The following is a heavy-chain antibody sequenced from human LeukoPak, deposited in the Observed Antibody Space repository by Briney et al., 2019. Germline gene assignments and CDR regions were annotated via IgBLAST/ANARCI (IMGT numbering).Heavy chain of an antibody. J-gene: IGHJ4*02. CDR1: GYTLTELS. Sequence: GASVKVSCKVSGYTLTELSMHWVRQAPGKGLEWMGGFDPEDGETIYAQKFQGRVTMTEDTSTDTAYMELSSLRSEDTAVYYCAALFTRGVRVGYWGQGTLVTVSS. CDR2: FDPEDGET. D-gene: IGHD3-10*01. CDR3: AALFTRGVRVGY. V-gene: IGHV1-24*01.